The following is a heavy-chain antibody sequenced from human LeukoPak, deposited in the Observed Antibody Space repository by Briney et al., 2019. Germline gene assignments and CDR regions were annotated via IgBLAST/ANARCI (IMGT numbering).Heavy chain of an antibody. CDR2: IFYGGST. V-gene: IGHV4-59*08. CDR3: ARRYFDSSTFDY. Sequence: SETLSLTCTVSAGSIRSYYGSWIRQPPGKGLEGIGYIFYGGSTNYNPSLKSPVTISVDTSKNQFSLKLSSVTAADTAVYYCARRYFDSSTFDYWGQGTLVTVSS. J-gene: IGHJ4*02. CDR1: AGSIRSYY. D-gene: IGHD3-9*01.